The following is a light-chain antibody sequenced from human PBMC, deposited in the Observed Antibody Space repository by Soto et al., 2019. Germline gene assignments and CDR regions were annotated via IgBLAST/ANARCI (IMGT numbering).Light chain of an antibody. Sequence: QSVLTQPPSVSAAPGQKVTISCSGSSPNIGNNIVSWYQQLPGTAPKLLIYEDNKRPSGIPDRFSGSKSGTSATLRITGLQTGDEAEYYCGSWDSSLTGGVFGGGTKLTVL. CDR1: SPNIGNNI. V-gene: IGLV1-51*02. CDR2: EDN. J-gene: IGLJ2*01. CDR3: GSWDSSLTGGV.